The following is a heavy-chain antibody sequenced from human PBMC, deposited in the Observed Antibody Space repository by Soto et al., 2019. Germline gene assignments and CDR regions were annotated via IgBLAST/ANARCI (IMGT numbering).Heavy chain of an antibody. CDR2: IKSKTDGGTT. CDR1: GFTFSNAW. J-gene: IGHJ6*02. V-gene: IGHV3-15*07. Sequence: PGGSLRLSCAASGFTFSNAWMNWVRQAPGKGLEWVGRIKSKTDGGTTDYAAPVKGRFTISRDDSKNTLYLQMNSLKTEDTAVYYCTSISAAGYYYYYDMYVCTQRTTVTVS. D-gene: IGHD6-13*01. CDR3: TSISAAGYYYYYDMYV.